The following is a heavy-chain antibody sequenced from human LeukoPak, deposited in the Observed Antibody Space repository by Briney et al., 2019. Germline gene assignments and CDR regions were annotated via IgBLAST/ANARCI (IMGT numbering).Heavy chain of an antibody. J-gene: IGHJ4*02. V-gene: IGHV1-2*02. D-gene: IGHD2-2*01. Sequence: ASVTVSCTAAGYTLTCYYMHWVRQAPAQGLEWMGWINLNSGGTSYAQKFQGRVTMTRDTSISTAYMELSRLRSDDTAVYYCARGRCSSRSCYLFDYWGQGTLVTVSS. CDR3: ARGRCSSRSCYLFDY. CDR1: GYTLTCYY. CDR2: INLNSGGT.